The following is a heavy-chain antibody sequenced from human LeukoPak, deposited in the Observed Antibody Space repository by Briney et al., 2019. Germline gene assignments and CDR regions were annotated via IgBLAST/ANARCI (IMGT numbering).Heavy chain of an antibody. CDR2: ISSSGSTI. CDR3: ARRRWIQLWLLVPKGAFDI. D-gene: IGHD5-18*01. V-gene: IGHV3-48*04. J-gene: IGHJ3*02. CDR1: GFTFSSYS. Sequence: GGSLRPSCAASGFTFSSYSMNWVRQAPGKGLEWVSYISSSGSTIYYADSVKGRFTISRDNAKNSLYLQMNSLRAEDTAVYYCARRRWIQLWLLVPKGAFDIWGQGTMVTVSS.